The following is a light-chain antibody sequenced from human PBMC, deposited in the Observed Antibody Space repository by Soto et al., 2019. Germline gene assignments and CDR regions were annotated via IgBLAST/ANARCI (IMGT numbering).Light chain of an antibody. V-gene: IGLV2-14*01. Sequence: QSVLTQPASVSGSPGGSITISCTGTSSDVGGYNYVSWYQQHPGKAPKLMIYDVTNRPSGVSNRFSGSKSGNTASLTISGLQAEDEADYYCSSYTSSTSFYFGTGTKVTVL. CDR1: SSDVGGYNY. J-gene: IGLJ1*01. CDR2: DVT. CDR3: SSYTSSTSFY.